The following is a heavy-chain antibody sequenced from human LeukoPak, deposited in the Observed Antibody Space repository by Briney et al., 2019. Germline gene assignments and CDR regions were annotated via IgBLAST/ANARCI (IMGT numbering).Heavy chain of an antibody. Sequence: SETLSLTCSVSGSSINSYYWSWIRQPPGKGLEWIGYTYSNGNTNYNPSLKSRVTISVEMSKNQFSLKLTSVTAADTAVYYCARREGVVTHFDYWGQGTLVTVSS. V-gene: IGHV4-59*08. CDR2: TYSNGNT. D-gene: IGHD2-15*01. CDR1: GSSINSYY. J-gene: IGHJ4*02. CDR3: ARREGVVTHFDY.